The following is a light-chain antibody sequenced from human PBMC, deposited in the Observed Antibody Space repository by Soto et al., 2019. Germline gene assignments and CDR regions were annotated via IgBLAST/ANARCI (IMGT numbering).Light chain of an antibody. Sequence: DLQMTQSPSTLSASVGDRVTITCRASQSISSWLAWYQQKPGKAPKLLIYKASSLESGVPSRFSGSGSGTEFTLTISSLQPDDFATYYCQQYSSSPTFGQGTKVEIK. J-gene: IGKJ1*01. CDR2: KAS. CDR1: QSISSW. CDR3: QQYSSSPT. V-gene: IGKV1-5*03.